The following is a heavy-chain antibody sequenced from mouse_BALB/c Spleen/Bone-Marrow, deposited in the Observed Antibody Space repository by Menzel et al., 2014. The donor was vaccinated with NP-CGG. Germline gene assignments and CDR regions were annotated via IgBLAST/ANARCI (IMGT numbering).Heavy chain of an antibody. J-gene: IGHJ3*01. CDR1: GFTFSNYW. CDR2: IRLKTNNYAT. Sequence: EVHLGESGRDLVQPGGSMKLSCVASGFTFSNYWMNWVRQSPGKGLEWVAEIRLKTNNYATHYAESVKGTLDISRDDSKSSVYLQINDLRAEDTGVYYCPSGFDYWGQGTLVTVS. V-gene: IGHV6-6*02. CDR3: PSGFDY.